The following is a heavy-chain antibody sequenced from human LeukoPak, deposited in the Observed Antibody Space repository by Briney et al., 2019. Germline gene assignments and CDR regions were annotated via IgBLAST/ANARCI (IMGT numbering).Heavy chain of an antibody. CDR2: IKQDGSER. CDR3: ARLVVGAIDY. Sequence: GGSLRLSCAASGFTFSSYSMNWVRQAPGKGLEWVANIKQDGSERYYVDSVKGRFTISRDNAKKSLYLQMNRLRAEDTAVYHCARLVVGAIDYWGQGTLVTVSP. V-gene: IGHV3-7*01. CDR1: GFTFSSYS. D-gene: IGHD1-26*01. J-gene: IGHJ4*02.